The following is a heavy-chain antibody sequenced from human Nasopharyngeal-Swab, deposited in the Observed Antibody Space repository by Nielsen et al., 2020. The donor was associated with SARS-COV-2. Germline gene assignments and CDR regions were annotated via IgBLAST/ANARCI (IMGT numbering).Heavy chain of an antibody. CDR1: GFSFNNYG. CDR3: AKANVIFWFGQFKNDGFDI. Sequence: GESLKISCTASGFSFNNYGMHWVRQAPGKGLEWVAVISYEGSKKKYAESVEGRFTISRDFSKNTLYLQMNSLRPEDTATYYCAKANVIFWFGQFKNDGFDIWGQGTMVVVSS. CDR2: ISYEGSKK. D-gene: IGHD3-10*01. V-gene: IGHV3-30*18. J-gene: IGHJ3*02.